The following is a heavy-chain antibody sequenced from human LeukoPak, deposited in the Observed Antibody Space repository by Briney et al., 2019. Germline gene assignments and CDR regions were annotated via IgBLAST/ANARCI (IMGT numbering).Heavy chain of an antibody. D-gene: IGHD3-10*02. CDR3: AELGITMIGGV. J-gene: IGHJ6*04. Sequence: GGSLTLSCAASGFTFSSYGMHWVRQAPGKGLEWVANINQDGSEQYYVDSVKGRFTVSRDNAKNSLYLQMNSLRAEDTAVYYCAELGITMIGGVWGKGTTVTISS. CDR1: GFTFSSYG. V-gene: IGHV3-7*01. CDR2: INQDGSEQ.